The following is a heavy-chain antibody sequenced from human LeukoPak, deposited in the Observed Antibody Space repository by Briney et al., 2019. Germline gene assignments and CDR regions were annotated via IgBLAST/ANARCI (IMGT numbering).Heavy chain of an antibody. Sequence: PGGSLRLSCAASGFTFSTYAMSWVRQIPGKGLEWVSAISGSDDGTYYADSVKGRFTISRDNSRNTLYLQMNTLRAEDTAVYFCAKSPVSSCRGSFCYPFDYWGQGTQVTVSS. V-gene: IGHV3-23*01. CDR1: GFTFSTYA. D-gene: IGHD2-15*01. J-gene: IGHJ4*02. CDR2: ISGSDDGT. CDR3: AKSPVSSCRGSFCYPFDY.